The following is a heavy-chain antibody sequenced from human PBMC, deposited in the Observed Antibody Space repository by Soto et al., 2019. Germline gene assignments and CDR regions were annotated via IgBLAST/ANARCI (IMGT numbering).Heavy chain of an antibody. CDR2: ISGSGGST. D-gene: IGHD6-13*01. CDR3: AGPGIAAAGTSVGFDP. J-gene: IGHJ5*02. Sequence: GGSLRLSCAASGFTFISDAMSWVRQAPGKGLEWVSAISGSGGSTYYADSVKGRFTISRDNSKNTLYLQMNSLRAEDTAVYYCAGPGIAAAGTSVGFDPWGQGTLVTVSS. V-gene: IGHV3-23*01. CDR1: GFTFISDA.